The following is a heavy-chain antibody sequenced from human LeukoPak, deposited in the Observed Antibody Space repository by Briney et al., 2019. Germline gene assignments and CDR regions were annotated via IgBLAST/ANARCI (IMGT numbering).Heavy chain of an antibody. CDR2: ISDNGGST. V-gene: IGHV3-23*01. CDR3: AKVRIVVGGDYYDY. D-gene: IGHD3-22*01. J-gene: IGHJ4*02. Sequence: GGSLRLSCATSGFTFNINAMSWVRQAPGKGLEWVSVISDNGGSTYYADSVKGRFTISRDNSKNTLYLQMNSLRAEDTAVYYCAKVRIVVGGDYYDYWGQGTLVTVSS. CDR1: GFTFNINA.